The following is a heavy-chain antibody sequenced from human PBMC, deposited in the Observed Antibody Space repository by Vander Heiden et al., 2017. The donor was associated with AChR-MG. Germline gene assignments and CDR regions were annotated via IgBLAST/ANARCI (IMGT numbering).Heavy chain of an antibody. D-gene: IGHD6-19*01. CDR2: IGGSGGST. CDR1: GLTFSSYA. J-gene: IGHJ4*02. Sequence: EVQLLESGGGLVQPGGSLRLSCAASGLTFSSYAMSWVRQAPGKGLEWVSAIGGSGGSTYYADSVKGRFTISRDNSKNTLYLQMRSLRAEDTAVYYCAKDVGSVGWYSTFDNWGQGTLVTVSS. CDR3: AKDVGSVGWYSTFDN. V-gene: IGHV3-23*01.